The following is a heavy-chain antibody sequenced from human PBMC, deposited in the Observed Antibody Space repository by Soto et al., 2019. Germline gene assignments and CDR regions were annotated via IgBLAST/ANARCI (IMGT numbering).Heavy chain of an antibody. CDR1: GFTFNSYP. CDR2: ISYDGRND. J-gene: IGHJ4*02. V-gene: IGHV3-30*04. CDR3: ARDPYFDY. Sequence: PGGSLRLSCAASGFTFNSYPLHWVRQAPGKGLEWVAVISYDGRNDYYGDSVRGRFTISRDNSKNMVYLQMNSLTPEGTAVYYCARDPYFDYWGQGTLVTVSS.